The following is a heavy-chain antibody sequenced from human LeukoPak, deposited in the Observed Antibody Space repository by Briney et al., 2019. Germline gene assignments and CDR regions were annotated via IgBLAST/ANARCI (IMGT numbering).Heavy chain of an antibody. CDR1: GGSFSGYY. Sequence: PSETLSLTCAVYGGSFSGYYWSWIRQPPGKGLERIGEINHSGSTNYNPSLKSRVTISVDTSKNQFSLKLSPVTAADTAVYYCARDCSGGSCLGFDPWGQGTLVTVSS. V-gene: IGHV4-34*01. CDR3: ARDCSGGSCLGFDP. J-gene: IGHJ5*02. CDR2: INHSGST. D-gene: IGHD2-15*01.